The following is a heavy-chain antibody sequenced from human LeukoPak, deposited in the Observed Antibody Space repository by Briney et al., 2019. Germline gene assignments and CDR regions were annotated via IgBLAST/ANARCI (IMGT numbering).Heavy chain of an antibody. V-gene: IGHV1-8*03. J-gene: IGHJ6*03. CDR3: ARGVLQYCSSTSCRYPYDYYYYMDV. Sequence: ASVKVSCKASGYTFTSYDINWMRQATGQGLEWMGWMNPNSGNTGYAQKFQGRVTITRNTSISTAYMELSSLRSEDTAVYYCARGVLQYCSSTSCRYPYDYYYYMDVWGKGTTVTVSS. CDR1: GYTFTSYD. CDR2: MNPNSGNT. D-gene: IGHD2-2*01.